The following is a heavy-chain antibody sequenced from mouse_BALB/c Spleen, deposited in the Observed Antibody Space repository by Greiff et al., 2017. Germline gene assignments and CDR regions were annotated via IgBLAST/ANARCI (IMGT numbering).Heavy chain of an antibody. CDR2: INPSSGYT. J-gene: IGHJ4*01. V-gene: IGHV1-4*01. D-gene: IGHD2-1*01. CDR3: ALYYGNYNYAMDY. CDR1: GYTFTSYT. Sequence: VKLQQSGAELARPGASVKMSCKASGYTFTSYTMHWVKQRPGQGLEWIGYINPSSGYTNYNQKFKDKATLTADKSSSTAYMQLSSLTSEDSAVYYCALYYGNYNYAMDYWGQGTAVTVSS.